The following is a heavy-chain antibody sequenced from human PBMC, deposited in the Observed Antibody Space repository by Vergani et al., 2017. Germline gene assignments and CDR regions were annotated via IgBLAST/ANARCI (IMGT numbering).Heavy chain of an antibody. Sequence: EVQLEESGGGLVLPGRSLRLSCVASGFTSAGYAMHWVRQAPGKGLEWVSGISWNSNSIGYADSVKGRFTISRDNAKNTLYLQMNSLRVEDTAVYYCGGGSDNYNWGQGTLVTVSS. CDR2: ISWNSNSI. CDR1: GFTSAGYA. D-gene: IGHD5-24*01. J-gene: IGHJ4*02. CDR3: GGGSDNYN. V-gene: IGHV3-9*02.